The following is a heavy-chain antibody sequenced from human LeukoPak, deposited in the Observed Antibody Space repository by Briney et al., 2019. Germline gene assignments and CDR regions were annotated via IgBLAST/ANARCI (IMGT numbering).Heavy chain of an antibody. CDR1: GGSISSYY. J-gene: IGHJ4*02. D-gene: IGHD6-19*01. Sequence: PSETLSLTCTVSGGSISSYYWSWIRRPPGKGLEWIGYIYYSGSTNYNPSLKSRVTISVDTSKNQFSLKLSSVTAADTAVYYCARQTFSSGSLHFWGQGTLVTVSS. CDR2: IYYSGST. CDR3: ARQTFSSGSLHF. V-gene: IGHV4-59*08.